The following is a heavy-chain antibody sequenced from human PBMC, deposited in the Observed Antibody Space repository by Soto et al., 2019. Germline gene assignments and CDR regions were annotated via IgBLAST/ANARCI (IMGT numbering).Heavy chain of an antibody. J-gene: IGHJ4*02. CDR3: ATSLSGYYYSY. D-gene: IGHD3-22*01. V-gene: IGHV3-48*03. CDR2: IHTSRGTT. CDR1: GFTFSSYE. Sequence: VGSLRLSCAASGFTFSSYEMMWVRQAPGKGLEWVSFIHTSRGTTYYADSVKGRFTISRDNAQNSLYLQMSSLRAEDTAVYYCATSLSGYYYSYWGQGTLVTVSS.